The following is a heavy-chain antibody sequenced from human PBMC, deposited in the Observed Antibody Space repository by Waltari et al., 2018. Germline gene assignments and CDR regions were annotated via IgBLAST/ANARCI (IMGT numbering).Heavy chain of an antibody. CDR2: RYNSGKT. CDR1: GDSISSKYW. V-gene: IGHV4-4*02. J-gene: IGHJ4*02. Sequence: QVQLQESGPGLVKPSGTLSLTCAVSGDSISSKYWWSWVRQSPGKGLAWIGERYNSGKTNNNPSLKSRFTISVDKSKNQFSLNRSAVTAADTAVYYCAADRGVGLYFDYWGQGTLVTVSS. D-gene: IGHD2-8*02. CDR3: AADRGVGLYFDY.